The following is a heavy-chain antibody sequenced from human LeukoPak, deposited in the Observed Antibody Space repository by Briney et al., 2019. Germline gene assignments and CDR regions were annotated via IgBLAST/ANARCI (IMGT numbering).Heavy chain of an antibody. CDR3: AKGGHVDY. V-gene: IGHV3-7*03. Sequence: GGSLRLSCAASGFAFSSYWMTWVRQAPGKGVEWVANINEGGGEQHYLDSVRGRYSISRDNAKNSLYLQMNSLRAEDTAVYYCAKGGHVDYCGLGTLVTVSS. CDR2: INEGGGEQ. CDR1: GFAFSSYW. J-gene: IGHJ4*02. D-gene: IGHD3-16*01.